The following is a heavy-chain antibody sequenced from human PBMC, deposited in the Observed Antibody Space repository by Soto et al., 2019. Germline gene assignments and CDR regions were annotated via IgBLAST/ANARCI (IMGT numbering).Heavy chain of an antibody. CDR2: IYYSGST. CDR1: GGSISSYY. D-gene: IGHD2-15*01. CDR3: ARLTRGYCSGGSCSHWFDP. V-gene: IGHV4-59*08. J-gene: IGHJ5*02. Sequence: PSETLSLTCTVSGGSISSYYWSWIRQPPGKGLEWIGYIYYSGSTNYNPSLKSRVTISVDTSKNQFSLKLSSVTAADTAVYYCARLTRGYCSGGSCSHWFDPWGQGTLVTVSS.